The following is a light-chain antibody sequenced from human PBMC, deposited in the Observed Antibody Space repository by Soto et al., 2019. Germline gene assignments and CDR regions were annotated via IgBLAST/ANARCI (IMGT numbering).Light chain of an antibody. CDR2: GAS. CDR1: QIVSTTY. J-gene: IGKJ2*01. CDR3: HQYGTSPMYT. V-gene: IGKV3-20*01. Sequence: DIVLTQSPGTLSLSPGERATLSCRASQIVSTTYLAWYQQKPGQAPRLLIYGASSRATGIPDRFSGSGSGTDFTLTISRLEPEDFAVYYCHQYGTSPMYTFGQGTKLEI.